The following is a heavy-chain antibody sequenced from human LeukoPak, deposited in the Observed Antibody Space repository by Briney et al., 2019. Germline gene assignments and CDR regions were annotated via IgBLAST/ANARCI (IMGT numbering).Heavy chain of an antibody. Sequence: PGGSLRLSCAASGFTFSSYAVSWVRQAPGKGLEWASAISGSGGSTYYADSVKGRFTISRDNSKNTLYLQMNSLRAEDTAVYYCAINLVATIWGVDYWGQGTLVTVSS. D-gene: IGHD5-12*01. CDR1: GFTFSSYA. J-gene: IGHJ4*02. CDR2: ISGSGGST. V-gene: IGHV3-23*01. CDR3: AINLVATIWGVDY.